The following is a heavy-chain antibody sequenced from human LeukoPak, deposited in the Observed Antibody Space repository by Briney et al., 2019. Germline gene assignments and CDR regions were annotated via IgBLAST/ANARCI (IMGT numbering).Heavy chain of an antibody. CDR3: AAEWSDAFDI. CDR1: GYSISRGYF. D-gene: IGHD3-3*01. CDR2: IYQSGST. Sequence: TSETLSLTCSVSGYSISRGYFWGWIRQPPGKGLEWIGTIYQSGSTYYNPSLKSRVTLSLDTSKNQFSLKLYSVTAADTAVYYCAAEWSDAFDIWGQGTMVTVSS. J-gene: IGHJ3*02. V-gene: IGHV4-38-2*02.